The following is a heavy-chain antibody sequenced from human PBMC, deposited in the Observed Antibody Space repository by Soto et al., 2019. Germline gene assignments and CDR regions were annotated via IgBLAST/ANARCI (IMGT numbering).Heavy chain of an antibody. J-gene: IGHJ4*02. Sequence: EVQLLESGGGLVQPGGSLRLSGAASGFTFSSYAMSWVRQAPGKGLEWVSAISGSGGSTYHADSVKGRFTISRDNSKNTLDLQMNSLRAEDTAVYYCEKDRMVVRRGYWGQGTLVTVSS. V-gene: IGHV3-23*01. CDR3: EKDRMVVRRGY. CDR1: GFTFSSYA. D-gene: IGHD2-15*01. CDR2: ISGSGGST.